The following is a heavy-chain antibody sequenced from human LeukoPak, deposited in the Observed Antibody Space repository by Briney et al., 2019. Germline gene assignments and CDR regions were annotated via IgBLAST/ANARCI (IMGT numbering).Heavy chain of an antibody. CDR2: ISGSGGST. J-gene: IGHJ4*02. CDR1: GFTFSSYA. D-gene: IGHD5-18*01. Sequence: GGSLRLSCAASGFTFSSYAMSWVRQAPGKGLEWVSAISGSGGSTYYADSVEGRFTISRDNSKNTLYLQMNSLRAEDTAVYYCASRGYSYGSYYFDYWGQGTLVTVSS. CDR3: ASRGYSYGSYYFDY. V-gene: IGHV3-23*01.